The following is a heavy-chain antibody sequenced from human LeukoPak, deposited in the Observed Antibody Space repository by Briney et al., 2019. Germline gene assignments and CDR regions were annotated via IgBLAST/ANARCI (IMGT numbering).Heavy chain of an antibody. V-gene: IGHV3-33*01. CDR3: ASYGSGSYLSGGRFYYYYGMDV. Sequence: GGSLRLSCAASGFTFSSYGMHWVRQAPGKGLEWVAVIWYDGSNKYYADSVKGRFTISRDNSKNTLYLQMNSLRAEDTAVYYCASYGSGSYLSGGRFYYYYGMDVWGQGTTVTVSS. D-gene: IGHD3-10*01. CDR2: IWYDGSNK. J-gene: IGHJ6*02. CDR1: GFTFSSYG.